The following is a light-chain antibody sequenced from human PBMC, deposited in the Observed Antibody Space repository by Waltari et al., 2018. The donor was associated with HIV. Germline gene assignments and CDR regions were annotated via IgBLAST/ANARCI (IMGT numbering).Light chain of an antibody. J-gene: IGLJ2*01. V-gene: IGLV1-40*01. CDR3: QSYDSSLRASV. Sequence: QSALTQPPSVSGAPGQRVTISCTGNRSNIGAGFFVHWSQHLPGTAPTRLVYSDINRPSGGPDRFSGSKSGTSASLVITGLQAEDEADYYCQSYDSSLRASVFGGGTKLTVL. CDR1: RSNIGAGFF. CDR2: SDI.